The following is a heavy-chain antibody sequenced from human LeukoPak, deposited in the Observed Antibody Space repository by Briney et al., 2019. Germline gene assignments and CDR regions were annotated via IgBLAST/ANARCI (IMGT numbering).Heavy chain of an antibody. CDR3: VRDSAHTVVVPAVISPGLDNWFDP. V-gene: IGHV3-11*05. CDR1: GFTFSDYY. J-gene: IGHJ5*02. Sequence: GGSLRLACAASGFTFSDYYMSWIRQAPGKGMEWVSFISGSGTNTNYADSVKGRFTISRDNAKNSLYLQMNSVRVEDTAVYYCVRDSAHTVVVPAVISPGLDNWFDPWGQGTLVTVSS. D-gene: IGHD2-2*01. CDR2: ISGSGTNT.